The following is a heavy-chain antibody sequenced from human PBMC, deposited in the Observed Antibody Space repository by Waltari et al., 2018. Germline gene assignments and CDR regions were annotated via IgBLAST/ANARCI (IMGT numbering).Heavy chain of an antibody. D-gene: IGHD2-21*02. V-gene: IGHV3-7*01. CDR3: ARDLVATPP. Sequence: EVQLVESGGDLIQPGGSLRLACEACGFTVSRSWMTWVRQAPGKGLEWVGNIQQNGSEKWYADSVRGRFTISRDNAMNSLYLQMNSLRVEDTAVYYCARDLVATPPWGQGTLVTVSS. CDR2: IQQNGSEK. CDR1: GFTVSRSW. J-gene: IGHJ5*02.